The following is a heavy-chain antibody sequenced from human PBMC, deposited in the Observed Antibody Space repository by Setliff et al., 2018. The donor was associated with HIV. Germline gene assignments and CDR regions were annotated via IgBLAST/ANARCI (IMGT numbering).Heavy chain of an antibody. CDR1: GFTFSNYE. V-gene: IGHV3-48*03. CDR2: ISSSGTTI. Sequence: PGGSLRLSCAASGFTFSNYEMNWVRQAPGKGLEWVSYISSSGTTIYYADSVKGRFTTSRDNAKNSLYLQMNSLRAEDTAVYYCARPNYYDSSGSFDYWGQGTLVTVS. D-gene: IGHD3-22*01. J-gene: IGHJ4*02. CDR3: ARPNYYDSSGSFDY.